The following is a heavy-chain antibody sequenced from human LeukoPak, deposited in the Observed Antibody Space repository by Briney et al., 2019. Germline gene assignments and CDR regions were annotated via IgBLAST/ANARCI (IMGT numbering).Heavy chain of an antibody. CDR1: GFTFSNYA. J-gene: IGHJ4*02. CDR2: ISGTGGST. Sequence: PGGSLRLSCAASGFTFSNYAMSWVRQAPGKGLEWVSDISGTGGSTYYADSVKGRVTISRDNSKNTLYLQMNSLRAEDTAVYYCARSGLIRFDYWGQGTLVTVSS. D-gene: IGHD2-15*01. CDR3: ARSGLIRFDY. V-gene: IGHV3-23*01.